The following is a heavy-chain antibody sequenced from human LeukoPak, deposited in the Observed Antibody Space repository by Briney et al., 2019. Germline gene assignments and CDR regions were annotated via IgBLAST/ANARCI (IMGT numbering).Heavy chain of an antibody. CDR1: GFTLTTSS. D-gene: IGHD2-21*01. CDR3: TKGSTACGTEYFPH. CDR2: ISGSGDNT. Sequence: PGGSLRLSCAASGFTLTTSSMSWVRRAPGRGLEWVSAISGSGDNTYYTDSVRGRSTISRDNSKNTLYLQMNSLRDEDTAVYYCTKGSTACGTEYFPHWGQGTLVSVSS. J-gene: IGHJ1*01. V-gene: IGHV3-23*01.